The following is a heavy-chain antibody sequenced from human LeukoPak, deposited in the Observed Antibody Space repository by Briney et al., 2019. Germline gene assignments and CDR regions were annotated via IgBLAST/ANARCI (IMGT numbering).Heavy chain of an antibody. V-gene: IGHV3-21*01. CDR1: GFTFSSYS. Sequence: GGSLRLSCAASGFTFSSYSMNWVRQPPGKGREWVSSIIRIRSYIYYADSVKGRFTISRDNAKNSLYLQMNSLRAEDTAVYYCARGDILTGYYIGRYFDYWGQGTLVTVSS. CDR3: ARGDILTGYYIGRYFDY. CDR2: IIRIRSYI. D-gene: IGHD3-9*01. J-gene: IGHJ4*02.